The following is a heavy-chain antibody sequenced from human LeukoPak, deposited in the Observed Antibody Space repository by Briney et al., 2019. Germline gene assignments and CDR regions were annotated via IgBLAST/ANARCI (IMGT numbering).Heavy chain of an antibody. CDR3: ARAARTHIDYGDYGVYFDY. J-gene: IGHJ4*02. D-gene: IGHD4-17*01. V-gene: IGHV4-59*01. Sequence: SETLSLTCTVSGGSISSYYWSWIRQPPGKGLEWIGYIYYSGSTNYNPSLKSRVTISVDTSKNQFSLKLSSVTAADTAVYYCARAARTHIDYGDYGVYFDYWGQGTLVTVSS. CDR1: GGSISSYY. CDR2: IYYSGST.